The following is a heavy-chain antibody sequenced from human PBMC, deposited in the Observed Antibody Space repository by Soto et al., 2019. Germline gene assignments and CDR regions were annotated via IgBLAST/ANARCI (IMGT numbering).Heavy chain of an antibody. CDR3: ARDSGMATIHY. CDR1: GGSISSYY. CDR2: IYYSGST. D-gene: IGHD5-12*01. Sequence: SETLSLTCTVSGGSISSYYWSWTRQPPGKGLEWIGYIYYSGSTNYNPSLKSRVTISVDTSKNQFSLKLSSVTAADTAVYYCARDSGMATIHYWGQGTLVTVS. J-gene: IGHJ4*02. V-gene: IGHV4-59*01.